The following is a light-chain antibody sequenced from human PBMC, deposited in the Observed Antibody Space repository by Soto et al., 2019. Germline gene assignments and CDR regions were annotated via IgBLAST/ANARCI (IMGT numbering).Light chain of an antibody. Sequence: QSVLTQPASVSGSPGQSITISCTGTSSDVGGHNYVSWYQQHSGRAPKLMIYEVSNRPSGVSNLFSGSKSGNTASLTISGLQPEDEADYYCSSYTSSSTYVFGTGTKLTVL. CDR1: SSDVGGHNY. J-gene: IGLJ1*01. CDR2: EVS. CDR3: SSYTSSSTYV. V-gene: IGLV2-14*01.